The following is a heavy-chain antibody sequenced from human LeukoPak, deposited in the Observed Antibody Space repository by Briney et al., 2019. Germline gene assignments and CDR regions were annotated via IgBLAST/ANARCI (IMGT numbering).Heavy chain of an antibody. V-gene: IGHV4-34*01. Sequence: PSETLSLTCAVYGGSFSGYYWSWIRQPPGKGLEWIGEINHSGSTNYNPSLKSRVTISVDTSKNQFSLKLSSVTAADTAVYYCAREGALVGATRFDYWGQGTLVTVSS. CDR1: GGSFSGYY. CDR2: INHSGST. J-gene: IGHJ4*02. D-gene: IGHD1-26*01. CDR3: AREGALVGATRFDY.